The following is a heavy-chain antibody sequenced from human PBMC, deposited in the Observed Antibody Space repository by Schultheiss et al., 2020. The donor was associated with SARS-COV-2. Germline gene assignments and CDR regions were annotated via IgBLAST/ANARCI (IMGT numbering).Heavy chain of an antibody. V-gene: IGHV4-39*07. Sequence: SETLSLTCTVSGGSISSSSYYWSWIRQPPGKGLEWIGEINHSGSTNYNPSLKSRVTISVDTSKNQFSLKLSSVTAADTAVYYCARDLEGHSGYEDNFDYWGQGTLVTVSS. CDR1: GGSISSSSYY. D-gene: IGHD5-12*01. CDR3: ARDLEGHSGYEDNFDY. J-gene: IGHJ4*02. CDR2: INHSGST.